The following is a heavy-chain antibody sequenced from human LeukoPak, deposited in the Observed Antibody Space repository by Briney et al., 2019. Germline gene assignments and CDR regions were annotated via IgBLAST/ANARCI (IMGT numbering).Heavy chain of an antibody. CDR3: ASEYCSGGNCYFDY. V-gene: IGHV5-51*01. CDR1: EYSFATYW. J-gene: IGHJ4*02. D-gene: IGHD2-15*01. CDR2: IFPGDSDT. Sequence: GESLKISCKGSEYSFATYWIGWVRQLPGQGLEWMGIIFPGDSDTRYSPSFQGQVTISADKSISTAYLQWSSLKASDTAIYYCASEYCSGGNCYFDYWGQGTLVTVSS.